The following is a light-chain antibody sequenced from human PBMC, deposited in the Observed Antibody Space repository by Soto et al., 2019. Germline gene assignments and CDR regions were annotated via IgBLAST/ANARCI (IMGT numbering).Light chain of an antibody. CDR1: SSDGGGYNY. CDR3: SSYTGSSTDVV. Sequence: QSALTQPASVSGSPGQSITISCTGTSSDGGGYNYVSWYQQHPGKAPKLMIYDVNNRPSGVSNRFSGSKSVNTASLTISGLQAEDEADYYCSSYTGSSTDVVFGGGTKLTVL. J-gene: IGLJ2*01. CDR2: DVN. V-gene: IGLV2-14*01.